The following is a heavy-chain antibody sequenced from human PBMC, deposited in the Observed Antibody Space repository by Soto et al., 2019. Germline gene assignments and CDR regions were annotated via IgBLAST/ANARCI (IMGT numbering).Heavy chain of an antibody. CDR2: IYYSGST. D-gene: IGHD6-6*01. CDR1: GVSISSCGYY. V-gene: IGHV4-31*03. Sequence: SETLSLTCTVSGVSISSCGYYWSWIRQHPGKGLEWIGYIYYSGSTYYNPSLRSRVTISVDTSNNQFSLKLSSVTAADTAVYYCARVPIAARPGWLDEWFDPWGQGNLV. J-gene: IGHJ5*02. CDR3: ARVPIAARPGWLDEWFDP.